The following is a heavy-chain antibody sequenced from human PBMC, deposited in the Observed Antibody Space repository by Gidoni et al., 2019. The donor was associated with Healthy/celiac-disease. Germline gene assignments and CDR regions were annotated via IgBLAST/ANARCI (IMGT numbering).Heavy chain of an antibody. CDR1: GYTFTGYY. CDR2: INPNSGGT. J-gene: IGHJ6*02. Sequence: QVQLVQSGAEVKKPGASVKVSCKASGYTFTGYYMHWVRQAPGQGLEWMGWINPNSGGTNYAQKFQGWVTMTRDTSISTAYMELSRLRSDDTAVYYCARANRFDAALSYYGMDVWGQGTTVTVSS. D-gene: IGHD3-9*01. CDR3: ARANRFDAALSYYGMDV. V-gene: IGHV1-2*04.